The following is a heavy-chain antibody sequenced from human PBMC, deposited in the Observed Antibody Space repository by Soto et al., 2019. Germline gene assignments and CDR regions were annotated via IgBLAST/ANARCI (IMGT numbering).Heavy chain of an antibody. Sequence: PGGSLRLSCAASGFTFSSYSMNWVRQAPGKGLEWVSYNSSSSSTIYYADSVKGRFTISRDNAKNSLFLQMNSLRAEDTAVYYCASHVKWVRGAHHLRINAFDIWGQGTMVTVSS. CDR3: ASHVKWVRGAHHLRINAFDI. CDR2: NSSSSSTI. J-gene: IGHJ3*02. D-gene: IGHD3-10*01. CDR1: GFTFSSYS. V-gene: IGHV3-48*01.